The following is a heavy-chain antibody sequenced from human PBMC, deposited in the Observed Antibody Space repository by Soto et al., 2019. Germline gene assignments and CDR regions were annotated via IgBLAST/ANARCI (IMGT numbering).Heavy chain of an antibody. V-gene: IGHV3-53*04. D-gene: IGHD6-13*01. CDR2: LYAGGAT. Sequence: EVQLVESGGDLVQPGGSLRLSCAASQFTVSSNYISWVRQAPGKRPEWVAVLYAGGATFYADSVEGRFTISRHDSKNTVYLHMNNLRVEDTAVYYCASNLAGFSSSWYTYDIWGQGTLVTVSS. J-gene: IGHJ3*02. CDR3: ASNLAGFSSSWYTYDI. CDR1: QFTVSSNY.